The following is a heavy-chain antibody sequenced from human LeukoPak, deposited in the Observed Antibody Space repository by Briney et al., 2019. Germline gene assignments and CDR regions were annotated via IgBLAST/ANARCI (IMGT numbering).Heavy chain of an antibody. CDR2: FDPEDGVK. CDR3: ITIMGVQLDY. V-gene: IGHV1-24*01. J-gene: IGHJ4*02. CDR1: GDTLPEIS. Sequence: ASVKVSCKVSGDTLPEISMHWVGQAPGRGLEWMGGFDPEDGVKIYAQKLQRRVTVPEDTSTNTPYMDLSSLTSEDTAVSCFITIMGVQLDYWGQGTLVTVSS. D-gene: IGHD1-26*01.